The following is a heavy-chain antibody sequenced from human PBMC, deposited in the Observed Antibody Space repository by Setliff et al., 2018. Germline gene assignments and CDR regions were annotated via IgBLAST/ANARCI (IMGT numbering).Heavy chain of an antibody. CDR3: ARDGGGDSDAFDI. CDR2: INPSSGAT. V-gene: IGHV1-2*06. Sequence: GASVKVSCKASGYTFTGYYMYLVRQAPGQGLEWMGRINPSSGATIYAQKFQGRVTMTSDTSISTAYMELGRLRSDDTAVYFCARDGGGDSDAFDIWGQGTMVTVSS. J-gene: IGHJ3*02. D-gene: IGHD3-16*01. CDR1: GYTFTGYY.